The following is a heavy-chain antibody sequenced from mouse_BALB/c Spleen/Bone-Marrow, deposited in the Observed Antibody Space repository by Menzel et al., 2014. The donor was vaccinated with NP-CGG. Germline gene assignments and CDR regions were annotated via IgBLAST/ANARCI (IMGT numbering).Heavy chain of an antibody. D-gene: IGHD2-2*01. V-gene: IGHV2-9*02. Sequence: VQLQQSGPGLVAPSQSLSITCTVSGFSLTSYGVHWIRQPPGKGLEWLGVIWAGGSANYKSALMSRLSISKDNSKSQVFLKMNRLQTDDTAMYYCARGGYGYDGTFAYWGQGTLVTVSA. CDR2: IWAGGSA. J-gene: IGHJ3*01. CDR3: ARGGYGYDGTFAY. CDR1: GFSLTSYG.